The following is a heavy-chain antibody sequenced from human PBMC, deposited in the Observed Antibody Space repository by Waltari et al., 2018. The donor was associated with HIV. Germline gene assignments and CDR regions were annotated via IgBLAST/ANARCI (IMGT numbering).Heavy chain of an antibody. CDR1: GFSFSDYY. CDR2: ISSRGNNT. V-gene: IGHV3-11*01. D-gene: IGHD3-3*01. Sequence: QVQLVESGGGLVKPGGSLRRSCVASGFSFSDYYLSWIRLAPGKGLEWVSSISSRGNNTHYADSVQGRITISRDNAKNSLYLQMNTLRAEDTAVYYCARTKYDLWSGSYFDSWGQGTLVTVSS. J-gene: IGHJ5*01. CDR3: ARTKYDLWSGSYFDS.